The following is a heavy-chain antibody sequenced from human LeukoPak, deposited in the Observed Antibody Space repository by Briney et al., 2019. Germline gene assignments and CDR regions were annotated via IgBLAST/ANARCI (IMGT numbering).Heavy chain of an antibody. CDR1: GFTFSSYG. Sequence: PGGSLRLSCAASGFTFSSYGMHWVRQAPGKGLEWVAVISYDGSNKYYADSVKGRFTISRDNSKNTLYLQMNSLRAEDTAVYYCAKERYDFWSGYRNHFDYWGQGTLVTVFS. CDR3: AKERYDFWSGYRNHFDY. V-gene: IGHV3-30*18. J-gene: IGHJ4*02. D-gene: IGHD3-3*01. CDR2: ISYDGSNK.